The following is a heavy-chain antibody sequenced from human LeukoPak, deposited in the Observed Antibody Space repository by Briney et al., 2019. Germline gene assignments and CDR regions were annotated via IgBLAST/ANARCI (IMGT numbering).Heavy chain of an antibody. V-gene: IGHV3-30*02. D-gene: IGHD3-10*02. CDR2: IKRDESEK. CDR1: GFTLSSYG. Sequence: AGGSLRLSCVASGFTLSSYGMHWVRQAPGKGLEWVAFIKRDESEKWYLNSVRGRFTISRDNSKNTLYLRMNSLSAEDTAVYYCVKDVLFAVGDAFDIWGQGTMVTVSS. J-gene: IGHJ3*02. CDR3: VKDVLFAVGDAFDI.